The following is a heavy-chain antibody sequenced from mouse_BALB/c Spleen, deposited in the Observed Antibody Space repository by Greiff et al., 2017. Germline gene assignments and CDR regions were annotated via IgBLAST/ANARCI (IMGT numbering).Heavy chain of an antibody. J-gene: IGHJ2*01. CDR1: GDSITSGY. V-gene: IGHV3-8*02. CDR3: ARYGATMITRYYFDY. CDR2: ISYSGST. D-gene: IGHD2-4*01. Sequence: EVKLMESGPSLVKPSQTLSLTCSVTGDSITSGYWNWIRKFPGNKLEYMGYISYSGSTYYNPSLKSRISITRDTSKNQYYLQLNSVTTEDTATYYCARYGATMITRYYFDYWGQGTTLTVSS.